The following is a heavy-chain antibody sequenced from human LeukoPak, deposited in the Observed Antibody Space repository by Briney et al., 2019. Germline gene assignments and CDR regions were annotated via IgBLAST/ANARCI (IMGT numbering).Heavy chain of an antibody. V-gene: IGHV1-18*01. CDR2: ISAYNGNT. CDR1: GYTFTDYG. J-gene: IGHJ4*02. CDR3: ARERYYDILTGYYHAD. D-gene: IGHD3-9*01. Sequence: ASVQVSCKASGYTFTDYGITWVRQAPGQGLEWMGWISAYNGNTNYAQKLQGRVTMTTDTSTSTAYMELRSLRSDDTAVYYCARERYYDILTGYYHADWGQGTLVTVSS.